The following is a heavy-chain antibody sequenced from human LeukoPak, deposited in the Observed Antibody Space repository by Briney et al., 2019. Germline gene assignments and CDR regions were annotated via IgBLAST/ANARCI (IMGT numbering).Heavy chain of an antibody. V-gene: IGHV1-69*13. Sequence: ASVKVSCKASGGTFSSYAISWVRQAPGQGLEWMGGIIPIFGTANYAQKFQGRVTITADESTSTAYMELSSLRSEDTAVYYCASTVRTPISSSWYNYYYYYYMDVWGKGTTVTVSS. J-gene: IGHJ6*03. CDR2: IIPIFGTA. D-gene: IGHD6-13*01. CDR3: ASTVRTPISSSWYNYYYYYYMDV. CDR1: GGTFSSYA.